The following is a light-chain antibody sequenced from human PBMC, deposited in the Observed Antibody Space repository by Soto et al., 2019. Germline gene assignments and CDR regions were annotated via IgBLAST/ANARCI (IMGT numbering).Light chain of an antibody. J-gene: IGKJ2*01. CDR3: QQYDSYPYT. V-gene: IGKV1-5*03. CDR1: QSISTW. CDR2: KAS. Sequence: EIQMTQSPSTLAASVGDRVTITCRASQSISTWLAWYQQKPGKAPKVLIYKASSLESGVPPRFSGGGSGTEFTLTISSLQPGDFATYYCQQYDSYPYTFGHGTKVEIK.